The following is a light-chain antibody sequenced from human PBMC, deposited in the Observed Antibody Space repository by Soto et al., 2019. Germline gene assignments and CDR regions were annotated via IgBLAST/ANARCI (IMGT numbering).Light chain of an antibody. Sequence: NFMLTQPHSVSESPGKTITISCTRSSGSIASNYVQWYQQRPGSSPTTVIFDDKQRPSGVPDRFSGSIDSSSNSASLTISGLTTEDEADYYCQSYETDTLVVFGGGTKVTVL. J-gene: IGLJ2*01. V-gene: IGLV6-57*01. CDR2: DDK. CDR1: SGSIASNY. CDR3: QSYETDTLVV.